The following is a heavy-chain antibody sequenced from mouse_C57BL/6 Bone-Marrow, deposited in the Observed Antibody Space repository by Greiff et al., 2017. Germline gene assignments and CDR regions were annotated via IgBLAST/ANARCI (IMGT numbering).Heavy chain of an antibody. V-gene: IGHV1-64*01. CDR2: IHPNSGST. CDR3: ARPDDALFAY. D-gene: IGHD2-3*01. J-gene: IGHJ3*01. Sequence: QVQLQQPGAELVKPGASVKLSCKASGYTFTSYWMHWVKQRPGQGLEWIGMIHPNSGSTNYNEKFKRKATLTVDKSASTAYMQLSSLTSEDSAVYYCARPDDALFAYWGQGTLVTVSA. CDR1: GYTFTSYW.